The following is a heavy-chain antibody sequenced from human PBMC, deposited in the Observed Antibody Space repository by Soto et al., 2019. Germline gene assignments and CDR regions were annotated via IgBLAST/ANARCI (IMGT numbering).Heavy chain of an antibody. Sequence: QVHLVESGGGVVQPGRSLRLSCAASGFSFRTYGMHWVRQAPGKGLEWVALISSDGTNKDYADSVKGRFTISRDNSKNTLYLQMNNLRAEDTAVYYCVGGYYFGDYWGQGALVTVSS. J-gene: IGHJ4*02. V-gene: IGHV3-30*03. CDR2: ISSDGTNK. CDR3: VGGYYFGDY. D-gene: IGHD5-18*01. CDR1: GFSFRTYG.